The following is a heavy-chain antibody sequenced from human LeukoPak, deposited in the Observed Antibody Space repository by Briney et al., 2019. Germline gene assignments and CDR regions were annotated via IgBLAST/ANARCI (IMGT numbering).Heavy chain of an antibody. CDR3: AELGITMIGGV. CDR1: GFTFSSYS. J-gene: IGHJ6*04. V-gene: IGHV3-48*01. CDR2: ISGSSSTI. Sequence: GGSLRLSCAASGFTFSSYSMNWVRQAPGKGLEWVSYISGSSSTIYYADSAKGRFTISRDSAKNSLYLQMNSLRAEDTAVYYCAELGITMIGGVWGKGTTVTISS. D-gene: IGHD3-10*02.